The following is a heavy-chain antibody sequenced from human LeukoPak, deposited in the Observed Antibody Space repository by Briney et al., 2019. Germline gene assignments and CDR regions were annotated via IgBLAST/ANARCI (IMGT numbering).Heavy chain of an antibody. CDR3: ARDGYFDL. V-gene: IGHV1-18*01. J-gene: IGHJ2*01. Sequence: ASVKVSCKASGYTFTTHGIAWVRQAPGQGLEWMGWISAHNGNTNYAQSLQGRVTMTTDTSTNTAYMELRSLRSDDTAVYYCARDGYFDLWGRGTPVTASS. CDR2: ISAHNGNT. CDR1: GYTFTTHG.